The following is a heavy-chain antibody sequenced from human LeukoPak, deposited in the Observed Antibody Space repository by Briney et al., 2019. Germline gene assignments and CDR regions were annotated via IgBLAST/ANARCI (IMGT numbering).Heavy chain of an antibody. D-gene: IGHD1-26*01. V-gene: IGHV3-23*01. Sequence: GGPLRLSCAASGFTFSGFAISGVRRTRGRGRDGVSGIGGSGDNTLYADSVKGRFTISRDNSKNTLYLEMNSLRAEDTAIYYCAKMKGHPLPKYYMDVWGQGTTVTVSS. J-gene: IGHJ6*01. CDR1: GFTFSGFA. CDR3: AKMKGHPLPKYYMDV. CDR2: IGGSGDNT.